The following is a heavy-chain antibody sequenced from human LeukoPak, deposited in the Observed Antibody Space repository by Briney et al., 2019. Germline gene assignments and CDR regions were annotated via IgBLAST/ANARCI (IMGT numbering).Heavy chain of an antibody. V-gene: IGHV4-4*08. Sequence: SETLSLTCSVSGGSINSRFWAWILQPPGKGLEWIGYIYEEIPTYNPSLKSRVTISADTSNSQYSLKLNSVTAADTAVYYCASEDTADYRGRFDHWGQGTLVTVSS. CDR2: IYEEIP. CDR3: ASEDTADYRGRFDH. CDR1: GGSINSRF. D-gene: IGHD4-11*01. J-gene: IGHJ4*02.